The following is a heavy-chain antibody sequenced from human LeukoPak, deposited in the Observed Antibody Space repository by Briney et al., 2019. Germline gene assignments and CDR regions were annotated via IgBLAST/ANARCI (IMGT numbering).Heavy chain of an antibody. Sequence: GGSLRLSCAASGFTFSSYSMNWVRQAPGKGLEWVSSISSSSSYIYYADSVKGRFTISRDNAKNSLYLQVNSLRDEDTAVYYCARDRDGDNSFDSWGQGTLVTVSS. CDR2: ISSSSSYI. J-gene: IGHJ4*02. D-gene: IGHD4-17*01. CDR3: ARDRDGDNSFDS. V-gene: IGHV3-21*01. CDR1: GFTFSSYS.